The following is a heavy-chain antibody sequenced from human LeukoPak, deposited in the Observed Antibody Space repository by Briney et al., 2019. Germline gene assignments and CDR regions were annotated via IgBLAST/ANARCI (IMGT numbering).Heavy chain of an antibody. J-gene: IGHJ4*02. Sequence: ASVKVSCKASGGTFSSYAISWVRQAPGQGLEWMGGIIPISGTTNNAQKFQGRVTITADESTSTAYMELSSLRSEDTAVYYCASKTGYSSGYYSDYWGQGTLVTVSS. CDR2: IIPISGTT. V-gene: IGHV1-69*13. CDR3: ASKTGYSSGYYSDY. D-gene: IGHD3-22*01. CDR1: GGTFSSYA.